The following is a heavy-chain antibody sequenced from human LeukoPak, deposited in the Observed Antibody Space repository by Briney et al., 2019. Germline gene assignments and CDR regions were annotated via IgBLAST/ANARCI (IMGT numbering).Heavy chain of an antibody. D-gene: IGHD6-6*01. Sequence: PSETLSLTCTVSGGSIISSSYYWGWIRQPPGKGLEWIGSIYYSGSTYYNPSLKSRVTISVDTSKNQFSLKLTSVTAADTAVYYCASTDIAARRFGGAYYFDYWGQGTLVTVSS. V-gene: IGHV4-39*07. J-gene: IGHJ4*02. CDR3: ASTDIAARRFGGAYYFDY. CDR2: IYYSGST. CDR1: GGSIISSSYY.